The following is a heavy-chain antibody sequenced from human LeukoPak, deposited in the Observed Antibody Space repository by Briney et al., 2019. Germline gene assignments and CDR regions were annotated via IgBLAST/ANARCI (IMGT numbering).Heavy chain of an antibody. V-gene: IGHV3-23*01. J-gene: IGHJ4*02. D-gene: IGHD2-2*01. CDR3: AKAIVVVPAAVDY. CDR2: ISGSGGST. Sequence: GGSLRLSCAASGFTFSSHGMSWVRQAPGKGLEWVSAISGSGGSTYYADSVKGRFTISRDNSKNTLYLQMNSLRAEDSAVYYCAKAIVVVPAAVDYWGQGTLVTVSS. CDR1: GFTFSSHG.